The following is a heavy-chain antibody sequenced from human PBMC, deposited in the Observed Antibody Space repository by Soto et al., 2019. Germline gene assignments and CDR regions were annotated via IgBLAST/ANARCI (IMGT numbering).Heavy chain of an antibody. J-gene: IGHJ4*02. D-gene: IGHD6-13*01. Sequence: QLQLQESGPGLVKPSETLSLTCTVSGGSISSSSYYWGWIRQPPGKGLEWIGSIYYSGSTYYNPSLKSRVTISVDTSKNQFSLKLSSVTAADTAVYYCARQELDSSSWTPHLLNFDYWGQGTLVTVSS. CDR1: GGSISSSSYY. V-gene: IGHV4-39*01. CDR2: IYYSGST. CDR3: ARQELDSSSWTPHLLNFDY.